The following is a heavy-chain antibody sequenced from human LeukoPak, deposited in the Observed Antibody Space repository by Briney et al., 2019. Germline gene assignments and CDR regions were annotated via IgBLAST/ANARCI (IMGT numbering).Heavy chain of an antibody. CDR2: ISSGSGTT. J-gene: IGHJ6*03. Sequence: GGSLRLSCEASGFTFSTYSMNWVRQAPGKGLEWVSHISSGSGTTFYADSVKGRFTISRDNTKNSLYLQMNSLRAEDTAVYYCARDNCSSTSCYLGYYYMDVWGKGTTVTVSS. CDR3: ARDNCSSTSCYLGYYYMDV. CDR1: GFTFSTYS. V-gene: IGHV3-48*04. D-gene: IGHD2-2*01.